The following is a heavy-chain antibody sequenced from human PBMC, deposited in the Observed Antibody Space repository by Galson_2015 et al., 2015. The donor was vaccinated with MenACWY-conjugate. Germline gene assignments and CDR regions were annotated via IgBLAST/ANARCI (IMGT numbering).Heavy chain of an antibody. J-gene: IGHJ4*02. CDR2: ISPGSGII. Sequence: SLRLSCAASEITFRHCGMNWVRQAPGKRLEWVSYISPGSGIIYYADSAKGRFTISRDDARNSLFLQISSLRDEDTAVYYCAWGRNPTVKSMYLDYWGQGTLVTVSS. V-gene: IGHV3-48*02. CDR3: AWGRNPTVKSMYLDY. CDR1: EITFRHCG. D-gene: IGHD7-27*01.